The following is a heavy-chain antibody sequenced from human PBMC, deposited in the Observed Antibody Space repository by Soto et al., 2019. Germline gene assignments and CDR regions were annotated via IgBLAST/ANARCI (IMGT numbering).Heavy chain of an antibody. Sequence: PSETLSLTCTVSGGSISSGDYYLSWIRQPPGKGLEWIGYIYYSGSTYYNPSLKSRVTISVDTSKNQFSLKLSSVTAEDTAVYYCARLGPYNSGSYSFRYNWFDPWGQGTLVTVSS. CDR1: GGSISSGDYY. CDR2: IYYSGST. J-gene: IGHJ5*02. D-gene: IGHD3-10*01. V-gene: IGHV4-30-4*01. CDR3: ARLGPYNSGSYSFRYNWFDP.